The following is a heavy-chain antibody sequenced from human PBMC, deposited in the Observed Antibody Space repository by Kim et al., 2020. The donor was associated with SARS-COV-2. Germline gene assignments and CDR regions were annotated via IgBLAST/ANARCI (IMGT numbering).Heavy chain of an antibody. D-gene: IGHD1-26*01. Sequence: NPSLKRRVTISVDTAKNQFSLKLSAVPAADTAVYCCARDPRTRGSDGYYWGQGTLVTVSS. V-gene: IGHV4-39*07. CDR3: ARDPRTRGSDGYY. J-gene: IGHJ4*02.